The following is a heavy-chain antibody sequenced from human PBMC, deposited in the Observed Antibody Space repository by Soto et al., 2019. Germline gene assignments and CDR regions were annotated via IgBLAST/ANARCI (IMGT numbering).Heavy chain of an antibody. CDR2: INPTGGST. CDR1: GYTFTSYY. D-gene: IGHD7-27*01. V-gene: IGHV1-46*01. Sequence: ASVKVSCKASGYTFTSYYMHWVRQAPGQGLEWMGIINPTGGSTSYAQKFQGRVTMTRDTSTSTVYMELSSLRSEDTAVYYCARVAPTGPYYYYGMDVWGQGXTVTVSS. CDR3: ARVAPTGPYYYYGMDV. J-gene: IGHJ6*02.